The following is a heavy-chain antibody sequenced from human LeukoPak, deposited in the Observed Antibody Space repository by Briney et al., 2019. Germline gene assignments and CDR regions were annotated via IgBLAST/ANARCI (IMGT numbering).Heavy chain of an antibody. J-gene: IGHJ4*02. CDR1: GLTFSSYA. V-gene: IGHV3-23*01. CDR2: ISDSGGST. Sequence: GGSLRLSCAASGLTFSSYAMSWVRQAPGKGLECVSGISDSGGSTYYADSVKGRFTISRDNSKTTLYLQMNSLRAEDTAVYYCAKRPVVGDYYFDYWGQGTLVTVSS. D-gene: IGHD6-19*01. CDR3: AKRPVVGDYYFDY.